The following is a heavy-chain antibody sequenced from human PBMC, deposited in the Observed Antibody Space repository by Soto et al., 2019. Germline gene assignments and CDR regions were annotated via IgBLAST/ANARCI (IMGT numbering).Heavy chain of an antibody. J-gene: IGHJ3*02. CDR2: LSWNSGFS. Sequence: LRLSCGGSGFSFDDYTMHWVRQAPGKGPEWVASLSWNSGFSGYADSVKGRFTISRDNAQSSVHLQMNNLRTEDTALYYCAKGRGTIVVTDAYDIWGQGTMVTVSS. CDR1: GFSFDDYT. CDR3: AKGRGTIVVTDAYDI. D-gene: IGHD3-22*01. V-gene: IGHV3-9*01.